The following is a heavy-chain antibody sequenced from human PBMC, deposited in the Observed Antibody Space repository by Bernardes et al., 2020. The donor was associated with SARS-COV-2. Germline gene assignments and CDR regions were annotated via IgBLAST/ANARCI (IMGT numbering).Heavy chain of an antibody. V-gene: IGHV4-4*02. D-gene: IGHD3-10*01. CDR2: IDHTGST. Sequence: SETLSLTRAVSGDSIGRNKWWSWVRQPPGKGLEWIGEIDHTGSTNYNPSLTSRVTISVDKSRNQFSLNMNSVTAADTAVYFCARESWFGHYYYGLDVWGQGTAVTVSS. CDR3: ARESWFGHYYYGLDV. CDR1: GDSIGRNKW. J-gene: IGHJ6*02.